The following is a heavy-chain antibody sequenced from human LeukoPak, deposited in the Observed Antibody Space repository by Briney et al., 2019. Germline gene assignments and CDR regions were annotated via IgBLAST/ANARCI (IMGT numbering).Heavy chain of an antibody. J-gene: IGHJ4*02. CDR1: GFTFSSYA. D-gene: IGHD5-24*01. Sequence: PGRSLRLSCAASGFTFSSYAMHWVRQAPGKGLEWVAVISYDGSNKYYADSVKGRFTISRDNSKNTLYLQMNSLRAEDTAVYYCARDVWLQPDYWGQGPRVTVSS. CDR3: ARDVWLQPDY. V-gene: IGHV3-30-3*01. CDR2: ISYDGSNK.